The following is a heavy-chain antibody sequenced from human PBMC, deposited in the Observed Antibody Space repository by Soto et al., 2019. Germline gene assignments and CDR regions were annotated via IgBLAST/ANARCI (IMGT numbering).Heavy chain of an antibody. D-gene: IGHD3-22*01. CDR3: TRDRYYDATLVEY. Sequence: QVQLVESGGGVVQPGRSLRLSCAASGFAFSNYAMHWVRQAPGKGLEWVAVISFDGSNTYYADSVKGRFTISRDNSKNTLYLQMSSLGAEDTSVYYCTRDRYYDATLVEYWGQRTLVTVSS. J-gene: IGHJ4*02. CDR1: GFAFSNYA. CDR2: ISFDGSNT. V-gene: IGHV3-30-3*01.